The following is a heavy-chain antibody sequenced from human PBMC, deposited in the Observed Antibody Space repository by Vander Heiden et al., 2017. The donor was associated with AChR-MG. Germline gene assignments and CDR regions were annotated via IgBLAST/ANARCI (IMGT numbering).Heavy chain of an antibody. Sequence: QVQLVESGVGVVQPGRSLRLSCAASGFLFSNFAMHWVRQAPGKGLEWVALISYDGSNKYYADSVKGRFTISRDNSKNTLYMQMNSLRADDTAVYYCARDQRGYSYPSYGMDVWGQGTTVTVSS. CDR2: ISYDGSNK. CDR3: ARDQRGYSYPSYGMDV. D-gene: IGHD5-18*01. J-gene: IGHJ6*02. CDR1: GFLFSNFA. V-gene: IGHV3-30-3*01.